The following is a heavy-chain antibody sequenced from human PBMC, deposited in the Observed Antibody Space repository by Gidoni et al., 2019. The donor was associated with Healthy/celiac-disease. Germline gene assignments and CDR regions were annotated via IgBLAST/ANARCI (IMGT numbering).Heavy chain of an antibody. CDR3: ARDPTYYYDSSGYSGLDY. D-gene: IGHD3-22*01. J-gene: IGHJ4*02. V-gene: IGHV3-33*01. CDR1: GFTFSSYG. CDR2: IWYDGSNK. Sequence: QVQLVESGGGVVQPGRSLRLSCAASGFTFSSYGMHWVRQAPGKGLEWVAVIWYDGSNKYYADSVKGRFTISRDNSKNTLYLQMNSLRAEDTAVYYCARDPTYYYDSSGYSGLDYWGQGTLVTVSS.